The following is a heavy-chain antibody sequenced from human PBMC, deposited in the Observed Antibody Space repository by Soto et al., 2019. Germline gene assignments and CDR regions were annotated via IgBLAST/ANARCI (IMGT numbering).Heavy chain of an antibody. CDR1: GYAFPNPG. V-gene: IGHV1-18*01. J-gene: IGHJ4*02. D-gene: IGHD6-25*01. CDR3: AKAPHLSSGRKIAL. CDR2: ISTFHGNT. Sequence: ASVKVSCKASGYAFPNPGISWVRQATGQGLEWVGWISTFHGNTDFAQKLQGRVTLTTDTSTSTAYMELRDLRSDDTAVYFCAKAPHLSSGRKIALGGQETRVPVS.